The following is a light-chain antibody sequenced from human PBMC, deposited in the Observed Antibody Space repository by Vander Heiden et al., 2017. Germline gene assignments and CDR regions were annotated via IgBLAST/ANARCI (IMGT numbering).Light chain of an antibody. V-gene: IGLV1-51*01. CDR1: SSNIGHNY. Sequence: QSVLTQPPSVSAAPGQKVTISCSGSSSNIGHNYVSWYQQLPGTAPKLLIYDNNKRPSGIPDRFSGSKSGKSATLGITGLQTGDEADYYCGTWDSSLSAGVFGGGTKLTVL. CDR2: DNN. CDR3: GTWDSSLSAGV. J-gene: IGLJ3*02.